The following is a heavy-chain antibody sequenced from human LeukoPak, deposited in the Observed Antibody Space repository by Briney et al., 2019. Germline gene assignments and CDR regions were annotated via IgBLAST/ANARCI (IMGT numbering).Heavy chain of an antibody. V-gene: IGHV1-2*02. J-gene: IGHJ4*02. CDR2: INPNSGGT. CDR1: GYTFTGYY. D-gene: IGHD4-23*01. CDR3: ARENYGGNVGY. Sequence: ASVKVSCKASGYTFTGYYMHWVRQAPGQGREWMGWINPNSGGTNYAQKFQGRVTMTRDTSISTAYMELSSLRSEDTAVYYCARENYGGNVGYWGQGTLVTVSS.